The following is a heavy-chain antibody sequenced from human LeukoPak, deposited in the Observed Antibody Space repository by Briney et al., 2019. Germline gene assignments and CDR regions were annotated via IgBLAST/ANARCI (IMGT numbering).Heavy chain of an antibody. CDR1: GLTFRNYG. V-gene: IGHV1-18*01. Sequence: GASVKVSCKASGLTFRNYGITWVRQAPGQGLEWVGWISAYDGNTNYAQKFQGRVTMTTDTSTSTAHMELRSLRSDDTAVYYCASRRLVAAHPMDVWGQGTTVTVSS. D-gene: IGHD6-6*01. CDR2: ISAYDGNT. CDR3: ASRRLVAAHPMDV. J-gene: IGHJ6*02.